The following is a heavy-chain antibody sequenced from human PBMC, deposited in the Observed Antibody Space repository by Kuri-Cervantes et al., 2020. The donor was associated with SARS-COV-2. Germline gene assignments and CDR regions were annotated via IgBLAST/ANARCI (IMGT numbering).Heavy chain of an antibody. CDR3: AKYYSTSGYFS. J-gene: IGHJ5*02. V-gene: IGHV3-11*04. Sequence: GGSLRLSCAASGFTFSDYYMSWIRQAPGKGLEWVSYISSSGSTIYYADSVRGRFAISRDNVQNLLWLQMNSLRADDTAVYYCAKYYSTSGYFSWGQGTLVTVSS. CDR1: GFTFSDYY. D-gene: IGHD3-22*01. CDR2: ISSSGSTI.